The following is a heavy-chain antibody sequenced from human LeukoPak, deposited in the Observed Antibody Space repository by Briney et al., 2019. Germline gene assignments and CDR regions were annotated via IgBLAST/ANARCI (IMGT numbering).Heavy chain of an antibody. Sequence: GGSLRLSCAAGGFTSSNAWMNWVRQAPGEGVELVGRIKSKTDGGTTDYAAPVKGRFTISRDDSKNTLYVQMNSLKTEDTAVYYCTTDGDYYDSSINFDYWGQGTLVTVSS. D-gene: IGHD3-22*01. CDR3: TTDGDYYDSSINFDY. CDR1: GFTSSNAW. CDR2: IKSKTDGGTT. V-gene: IGHV3-15*07. J-gene: IGHJ4*02.